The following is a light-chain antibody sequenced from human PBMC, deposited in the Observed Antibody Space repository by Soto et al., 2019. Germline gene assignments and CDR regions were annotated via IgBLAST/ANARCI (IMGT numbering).Light chain of an antibody. CDR3: QSYDSSLSGVV. V-gene: IGLV1-40*01. CDR1: HSDIGAGYG. Sequence: QSVLTQPPSVTGAPGQRVTISCTGSHSDIGAGYGVHWYQQFPHSAPKLLIYDTTNRPSGVPDRFSGSKSGTSASLAITGLQADDEADYYCQSYDSSLSGVVFGGGTKLTVL. CDR2: DTT. J-gene: IGLJ2*01.